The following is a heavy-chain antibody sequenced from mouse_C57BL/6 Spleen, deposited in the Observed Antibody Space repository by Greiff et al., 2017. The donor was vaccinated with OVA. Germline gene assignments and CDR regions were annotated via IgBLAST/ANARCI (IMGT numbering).Heavy chain of an antibody. CDR2: ISYDGSN. Sequence: ESGPGLVKPSQSLSLTCSVTGYSITSGYYWNWIRQFPGNKLEWMGYISYDGSNNYNPSLKNRISITRDTSKNQFFLKLNSVTTEDTATYYCAMIYYDYDVYWGQGTTLTVSS. CDR1: GYSITSGYY. CDR3: AMIYYDYDVY. J-gene: IGHJ2*01. V-gene: IGHV3-6*01. D-gene: IGHD2-4*01.